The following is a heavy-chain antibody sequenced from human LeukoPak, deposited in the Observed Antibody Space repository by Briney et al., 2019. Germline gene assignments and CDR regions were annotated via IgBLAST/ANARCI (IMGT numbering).Heavy chain of an antibody. CDR2: IYSGGST. D-gene: IGHD5-18*01. J-gene: IGHJ3*02. Sequence: PGGSLRLSCAASGFTVSSNYMSWVRQAPGKGLEWVSVIYSGGSTYYVDSVKGRFTISRHNSKNTLYLQMNSLRAEDTAVYYCARSTALGAFDIWGQGTMVTVSS. CDR1: GFTVSSNY. V-gene: IGHV3-53*04. CDR3: ARSTALGAFDI.